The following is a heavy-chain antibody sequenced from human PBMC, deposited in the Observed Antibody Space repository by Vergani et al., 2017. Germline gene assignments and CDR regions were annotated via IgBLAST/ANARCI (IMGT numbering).Heavy chain of an antibody. CDR3: AKLWSGYSDLDY. CDR2: ISGSGGST. Sequence: EVQLLESGGGSAQPGESLRLSCVASGFTFTAHGLNWVRQAPGKGLEWVSGISGSGGSTYYADYVKGRFTISRDNSKNTLYLQMNSLRAEDTAVYYCAKLWSGYSDLDYWGQGTLVTVSS. CDR1: GFTFTAHG. D-gene: IGHD3-3*01. V-gene: IGHV3-23*01. J-gene: IGHJ4*02.